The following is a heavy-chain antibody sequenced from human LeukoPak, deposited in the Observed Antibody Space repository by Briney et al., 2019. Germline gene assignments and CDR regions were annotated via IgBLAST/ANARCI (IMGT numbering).Heavy chain of an antibody. CDR1: GGSFSGYY. J-gene: IGHJ4*02. V-gene: IGHV4-34*01. CDR3: ARDLRGWYGSFDY. CDR2: INHSGST. Sequence: SETLSLTSAVYGGSFSGYYWSWIRQPPGKGLEWIGEINHSGSTNYNPSLKSRVTISVDTSKNQFSLKLSSVTAADTAVYYCARDLRGWYGSFDYWGQGTLVTVSS. D-gene: IGHD6-19*01.